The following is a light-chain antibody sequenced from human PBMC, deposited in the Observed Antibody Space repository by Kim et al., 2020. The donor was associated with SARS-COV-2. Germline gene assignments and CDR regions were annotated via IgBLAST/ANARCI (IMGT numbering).Light chain of an antibody. CDR1: NIGSKN. CDR3: QVWDSGTWV. CDR2: RDN. Sequence: SYELTQPLSVSVALGQTARITCGGNNIGSKNVHWYQQKPGQAPVLVIYRDNKRPSGIPERFSGSNSGNTATLTISGAQAGDEADYYCQVWDSGTWVFGGGTKLTVL. J-gene: IGLJ3*02. V-gene: IGLV3-9*01.